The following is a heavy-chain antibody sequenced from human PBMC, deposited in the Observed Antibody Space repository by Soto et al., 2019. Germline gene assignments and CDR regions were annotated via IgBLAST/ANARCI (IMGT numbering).Heavy chain of an antibody. Sequence: EVQLVESGGGLVQPGGSLRLSCAASGFTFSDFWLHWVRQAPEKGLVWVSRIKRVGGSANYADSVMGRFTIFRDNDKNTVYLQMDSLRAEDTAVYYCARGAKGAYYVDVWGKGTTVTVSS. V-gene: IGHV3-74*01. CDR1: GFTFSDFW. CDR2: IKRVGGSA. D-gene: IGHD2-21*01. CDR3: ARGAKGAYYVDV. J-gene: IGHJ6*03.